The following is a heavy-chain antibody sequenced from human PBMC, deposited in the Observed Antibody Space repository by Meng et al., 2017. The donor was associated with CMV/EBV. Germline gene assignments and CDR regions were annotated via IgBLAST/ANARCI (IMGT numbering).Heavy chain of an antibody. Sequence: VELVTVGAEVKKPGASVTVSCKASGYPFTSYGISWVRQAPGQGLEWMGWISAYNGNTNYAQKLQGRVTMTTDTSTSTAYMELRSLRSDDTAVYYCARNYYGSGSWFDPWGQGTPVTVSS. CDR3: ARNYYGSGSWFDP. V-gene: IGHV1-18*01. J-gene: IGHJ5*02. CDR2: ISAYNGNT. D-gene: IGHD3-10*01. CDR1: GYPFTSYG.